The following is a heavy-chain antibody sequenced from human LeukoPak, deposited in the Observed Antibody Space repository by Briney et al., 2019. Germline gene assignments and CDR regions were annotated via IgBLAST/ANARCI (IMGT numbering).Heavy chain of an antibody. Sequence: SETLSLTCTVSGGSISSSSYYWGWIRQPPGKGLEWIGSIYYSGNTYYNPSLKSRVTISVDTSKNQFSLKLSSVTAADTAVYYWARVDLYGYVTIDYGGREPLVPVSS. D-gene: IGHD5-18*01. CDR3: ARVDLYGYVTIDY. CDR2: IYYSGNT. CDR1: GGSISSSSYY. J-gene: IGHJ4*02. V-gene: IGHV4-39*07.